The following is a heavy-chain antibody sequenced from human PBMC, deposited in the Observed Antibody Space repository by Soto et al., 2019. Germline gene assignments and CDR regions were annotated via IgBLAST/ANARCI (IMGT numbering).Heavy chain of an antibody. CDR1: GFTLSTYA. V-gene: IGHV3-23*01. D-gene: IGHD6-19*01. Sequence: EVQLLESGGGLVQPGGALILSCSASGFTLSTYAMSWVRQAPGKGLEWVATIRGSGGNTHYADSVKGRFTTSRDNTENTVYLQMNSPRAEDTALYYGARVKAQILSSGWFGGGDIGGQGTMVNVAS. CDR2: IRGSGGNT. J-gene: IGHJ3*02. CDR3: ARVKAQILSSGWFGGGDI.